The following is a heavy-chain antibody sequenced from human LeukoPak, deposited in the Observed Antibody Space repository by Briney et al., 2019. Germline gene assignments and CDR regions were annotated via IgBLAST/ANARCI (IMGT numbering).Heavy chain of an antibody. Sequence: SETLSLTCAVSGYSISSGYYWGWIRQSPGKGLEWIGTISHSGSTYYNPSLKSRVTISVDTSKNQFSLKLSSVTAADTAVYYCARERVSWYRSNAFDIWGQGTMVTVSS. CDR1: GYSISSGYY. J-gene: IGHJ3*02. CDR3: ARERVSWYRSNAFDI. CDR2: ISHSGST. V-gene: IGHV4-38-2*02. D-gene: IGHD6-13*01.